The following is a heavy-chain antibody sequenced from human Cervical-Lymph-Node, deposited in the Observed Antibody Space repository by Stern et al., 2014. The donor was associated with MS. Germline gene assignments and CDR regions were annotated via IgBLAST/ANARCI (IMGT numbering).Heavy chain of an antibody. Sequence: EVQLVESGGGLVKPGGPLRLSCAASGFTFRHAWMTWVRQASGTALAWVGRIKASPDEGTVHYASPVNGRFTVSRDDSENRLFLHMRGLRTEDTAVYYCAAELRSNSWNGWDYFDYWGLGALVTVSS. D-gene: IGHD3-3*01. CDR1: GFTFRHAW. J-gene: IGHJ4*02. V-gene: IGHV3-15*01. CDR3: AAELRSNSWNGWDYFDY. CDR2: IKASPDEGTV.